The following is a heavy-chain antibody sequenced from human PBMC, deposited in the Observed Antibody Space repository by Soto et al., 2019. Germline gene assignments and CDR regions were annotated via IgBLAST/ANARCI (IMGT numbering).Heavy chain of an antibody. CDR2: ISAYNGNT. J-gene: IGHJ5*02. Sequence: ASVKVSCKTSGYTFTSFGINWVRQAPGQSLEWMGWISAYNGNTNYAQKHQGRVTMTTDTSTSTFYLELRSLSSDVSAVYYCARDRSLEPNWFDPWGQGTLVTSPQ. CDR3: ARDRSLEPNWFDP. V-gene: IGHV1-18*01. CDR1: GYTFTSFG. D-gene: IGHD3-16*02.